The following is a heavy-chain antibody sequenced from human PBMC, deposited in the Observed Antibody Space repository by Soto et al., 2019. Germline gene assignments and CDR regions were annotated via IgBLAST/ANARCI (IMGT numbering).Heavy chain of an antibody. CDR2: ISYDGSNK. CDR1: GFTFSSYA. D-gene: IGHD3-10*01. CDR3: ARENSGSTPHDY. J-gene: IGHJ4*02. V-gene: IGHV3-30-3*01. Sequence: GGSLRLSCAASGFTFSSYAMHWVRQAPGKGLEWVAVISYDGSNKYYADSVKGRFTISRDNSKNTLYLQMNSLRAEDTAVYYCARENSGSTPHDYWGQGTLVTVSS.